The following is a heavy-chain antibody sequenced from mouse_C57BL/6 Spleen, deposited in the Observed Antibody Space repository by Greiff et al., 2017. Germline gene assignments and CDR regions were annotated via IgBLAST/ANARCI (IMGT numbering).Heavy chain of an antibody. D-gene: IGHD1-1*01. CDR3: AINYYGSSYRWYFDV. CDR2: SDPSDSDT. Sequence: QVQLQQPGAELVRPGSSVKLSCKASGYTFTSYWMHWVKQRPIQGLEWIGNSDPSDSDTHYNQKFKDKATLTVDKATSTAYMQLSSLTAEDSAVYYCAINYYGSSYRWYFDVWGTGTTVTVSS. J-gene: IGHJ1*03. V-gene: IGHV1-52*01. CDR1: GYTFTSYW.